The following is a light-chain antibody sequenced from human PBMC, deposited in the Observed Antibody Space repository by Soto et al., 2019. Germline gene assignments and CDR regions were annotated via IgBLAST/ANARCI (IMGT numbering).Light chain of an antibody. CDR3: QQRSNWPY. CDR2: DAS. V-gene: IGKV3-11*01. Sequence: EIVLTQSPASLSLSPGERATLSCRASQSVSSYLAWYQQKPGQAPRLLIYDASNRATGIPARFSGSGSGTDFTLTISSLETEDYAVYYCQQRSNWPYFGGGTKVDI. J-gene: IGKJ4*01. CDR1: QSVSSY.